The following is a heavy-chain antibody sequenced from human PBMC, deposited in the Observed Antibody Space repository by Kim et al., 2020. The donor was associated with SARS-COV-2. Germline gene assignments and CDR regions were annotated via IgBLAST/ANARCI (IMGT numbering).Heavy chain of an antibody. CDR2: ISSNGGST. Sequence: GGSLRLSCAASGFTFSSYAMHWVRQAPGKGLEYVSAISSNGGSTYYANSVKGRFTISRDNSKNTLYLQMGSLRAEDMAVYYCARDSGSYSPDDAFDIWGQGTMVTVSS. V-gene: IGHV3-64*01. J-gene: IGHJ3*02. CDR3: ARDSGSYSPDDAFDI. D-gene: IGHD1-26*01. CDR1: GFTFSSYA.